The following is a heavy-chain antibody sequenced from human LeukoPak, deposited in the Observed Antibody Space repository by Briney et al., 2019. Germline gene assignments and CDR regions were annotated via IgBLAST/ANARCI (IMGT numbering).Heavy chain of an antibody. D-gene: IGHD3-22*01. CDR3: AREYYDSFQRAYYFDY. V-gene: IGHV1-69*05. CDR1: GGTFSSYA. CDR2: IIPIFGTA. Sequence: ASVKVSCKASGGTFSSYAISWVRQAPGQGLEWMGGIIPIFGTANYAQKFQGRVTITTDESTSTAYMELSSLRSEDTAVYYCAREYYDSFQRAYYFDYWGQGTLVTVSS. J-gene: IGHJ4*02.